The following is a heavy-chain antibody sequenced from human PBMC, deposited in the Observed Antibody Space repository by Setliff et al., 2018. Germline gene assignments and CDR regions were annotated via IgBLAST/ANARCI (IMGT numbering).Heavy chain of an antibody. D-gene: IGHD4-17*01. CDR1: GFTFSNCW. V-gene: IGHV3-7*03. J-gene: IGHJ5*02. Sequence: GSLRLSCAASGFTFSNCWVSWVRQAPGKGLEWLASINPDGSEKYYVDSVKGRFTISRDNSKNTLYLQMNGLRAEDSALYYCAKDPNGDFFGAFDTWGQGALVTVSS. CDR3: AKDPNGDFFGAFDT. CDR2: INPDGSEK.